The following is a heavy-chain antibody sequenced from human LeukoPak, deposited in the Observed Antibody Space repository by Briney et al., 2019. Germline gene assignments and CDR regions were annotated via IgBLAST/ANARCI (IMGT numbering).Heavy chain of an antibody. CDR2: ISYDGSNK. J-gene: IGHJ3*02. Sequence: GESLRLACAASGFTFSSYAMHWVRQAPGEGLEWVAVISYDGSNKYYADSVKGRFTISRDNSKNTLYLQMNSLRAEDTAVYYCARGAQRHAFDIWGQGTMVTVSS. CDR1: GFTFSSYA. V-gene: IGHV3-30-3*01. CDR3: ARGAQRHAFDI. D-gene: IGHD5-24*01.